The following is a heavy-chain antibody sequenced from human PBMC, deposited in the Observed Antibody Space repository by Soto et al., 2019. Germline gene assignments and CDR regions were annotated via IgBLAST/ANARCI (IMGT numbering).Heavy chain of an antibody. V-gene: IGHV1-69*01. CDR1: GGTFSSYA. CDR2: IIPIFGTA. CDR3: ARGFTVTSRESDWFDP. Sequence: QVQLVQSGAEVTKPGSSVKVSCKASGGTFSSYAISWVRQAPGQGLEWMGGIIPIFGTANYAHQFQGRVTITADESTSTAYMELSSLRSEDTAVYYCARGFTVTSRESDWFDPLGQGTLVTVSS. J-gene: IGHJ5*02. D-gene: IGHD4-17*01.